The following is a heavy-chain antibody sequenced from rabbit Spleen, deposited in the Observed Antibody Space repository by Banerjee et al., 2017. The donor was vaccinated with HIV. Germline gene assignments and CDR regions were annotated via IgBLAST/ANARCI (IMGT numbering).Heavy chain of an antibody. Sequence: ESGGGLVQPGGSLTLSCKASGFDFSSYYMSWVRQAPGKGLEWIGYFDPVFGGTYYASWVNGRFTISSHNAQNTLYLQLNSLTAADTATYFCVRDLGYDDYSEKGYFNLWGPGTLVTVS. D-gene: IGHD2-1*01. CDR3: VRDLGYDDYSEKGYFNL. CDR2: FDPVFGGT. V-gene: IGHV1S7*01. CDR1: GFDFSSYY. J-gene: IGHJ4*01.